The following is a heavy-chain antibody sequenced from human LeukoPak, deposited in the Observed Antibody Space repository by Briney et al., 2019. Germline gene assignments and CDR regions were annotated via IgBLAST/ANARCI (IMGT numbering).Heavy chain of an antibody. Sequence: PSETLSLTCAVSGGSMSDHYWSWIRQTPGTTLEGIGYIYATGNTNYSPSLKGRVTISLDTSKNQFSLRLRSVTAADTALYYCARHFRKDYPDSGSSQYFHYIDVWGKGTTVTVSS. CDR1: GGSMSDHY. J-gene: IGHJ6*03. CDR3: ARHFRKDYPDSGSSQYFHYIDV. CDR2: IYATGNT. V-gene: IGHV4-4*09. D-gene: IGHD3-10*01.